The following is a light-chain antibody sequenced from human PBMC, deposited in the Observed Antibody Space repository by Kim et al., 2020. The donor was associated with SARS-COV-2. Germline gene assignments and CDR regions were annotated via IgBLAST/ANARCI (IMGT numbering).Light chain of an antibody. CDR1: TSNIGSNY. V-gene: IGLV1-47*01. J-gene: IGLJ2*01. CDR2: RNN. CDR3: AAWDVGLSGL. Sequence: QSVLTQPPSASGTPGQRVTISCSGSTSNIGSNYVYWYQQFPGTAPKLLIYRNNRRPSGVPDRFSGSKSGTSASLAISGLRSEDEADYYCAAWDVGLSGLFGGGTRLTVL.